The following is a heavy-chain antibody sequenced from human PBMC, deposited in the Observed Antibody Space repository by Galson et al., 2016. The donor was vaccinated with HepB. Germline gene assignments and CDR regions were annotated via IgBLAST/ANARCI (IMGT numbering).Heavy chain of an antibody. CDR2: ISSDGTEK. CDR1: GFNFRSHA. D-gene: IGHD1-26*01. CDR3: AKDLVAGAPDYFDY. V-gene: IGHV3-30*04. J-gene: IGHJ4*02. Sequence: SLRLSCAASGFNFRSHAMHWAREVPGRGLEWVAVISSDGTEKYYGDSVRGRFTISRDNAKNTLFLEMNSLRVEDTALYYCAKDLVAGAPDYFDYWGQGTLVTVSS.